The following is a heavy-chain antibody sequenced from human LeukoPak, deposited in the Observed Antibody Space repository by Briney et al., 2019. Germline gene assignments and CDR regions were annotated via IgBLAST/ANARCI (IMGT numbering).Heavy chain of an antibody. J-gene: IGHJ4*02. CDR1: GYSFTSYW. D-gene: IGHD3-3*01. Sequence: GESLKISCKGSGYSFTSYWIGWVRQMPGKGLEWMGIIYPGDSDTRYSPSFQGQVTISADKSISTAYLQWSSLKASDTAMYYCARPINHYDFWSGYLPYYFDYWGQGTLVTVSS. CDR2: IYPGDSDT. CDR3: ARPINHYDFWSGYLPYYFDY. V-gene: IGHV5-51*01.